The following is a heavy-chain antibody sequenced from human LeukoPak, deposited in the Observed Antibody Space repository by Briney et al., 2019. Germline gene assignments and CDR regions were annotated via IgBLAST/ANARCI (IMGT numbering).Heavy chain of an antibody. CDR2: IWYDGSNK. CDR1: GFTFGNSW. V-gene: IGHV3-33*06. J-gene: IGHJ4*02. Sequence: GGSLRLSCAASGFTFGNSWVHWVRQAPGKGLEWAAVIWYDGSNKYYADSVKGRFTISRDNSQNTLFLQMTGLRADDTAVYYCAKDVWTTVVKGDFDSLGQGTLVTVSS. CDR3: AKDVWTTVVKGDFDS. D-gene: IGHD4-23*01.